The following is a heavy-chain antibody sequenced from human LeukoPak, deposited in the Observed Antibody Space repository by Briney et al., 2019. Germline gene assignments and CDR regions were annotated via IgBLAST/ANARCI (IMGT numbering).Heavy chain of an antibody. D-gene: IGHD6-19*01. Sequence: GSLRLSCAASGFTFSSYSMNWVRQAPGKGLEWVSSISSSSSYIYYADSVKGRFTISRDNAKNSLYLQMNSLRAEDTAVYYCARDKLIAVAGSHIFDYWGQGTLVTVSS. V-gene: IGHV3-21*01. CDR1: GFTFSSYS. CDR2: ISSSSSYI. J-gene: IGHJ4*02. CDR3: ARDKLIAVAGSHIFDY.